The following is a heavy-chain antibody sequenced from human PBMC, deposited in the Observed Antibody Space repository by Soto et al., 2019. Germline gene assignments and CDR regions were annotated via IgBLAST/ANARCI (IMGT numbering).Heavy chain of an antibody. CDR2: IYPADSDT. CDR3: ARTGRSGLRWLDFFDP. D-gene: IGHD4-17*01. Sequence: PGESLKISCETSGFTFTNYWIVWVRQVPGKGLEWMGLIYPADSDTRYNPSFQGQVTISADTSTNTAFLHWSSLSASDSATYFCARTGRSGLRWLDFFDPWGQGTLVTVSS. V-gene: IGHV5-51*01. J-gene: IGHJ5*02. CDR1: GFTFTNYW.